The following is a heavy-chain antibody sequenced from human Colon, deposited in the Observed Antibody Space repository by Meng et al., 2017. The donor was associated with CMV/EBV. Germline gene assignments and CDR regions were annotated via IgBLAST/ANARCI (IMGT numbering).Heavy chain of an antibody. J-gene: IGHJ4*02. CDR2: IGTAGDT. V-gene: IGHV3-13*01. Sequence: GGSLRLSCAASGFTFSSYHMHWVRQATGKGLEWVSAIGTAGDTYYPGSVKGRFTISRENAKNSLYLQMNSLRAGDTAVYYCARGRPGGNHFDYWGQGTLVTVSS. CDR3: ARGRPGGNHFDY. CDR1: GFTFSSYH. D-gene: IGHD4-23*01.